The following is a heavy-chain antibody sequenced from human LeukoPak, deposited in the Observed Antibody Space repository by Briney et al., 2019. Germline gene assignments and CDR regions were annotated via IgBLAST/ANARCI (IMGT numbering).Heavy chain of an antibody. CDR1: GFTFSSYW. J-gene: IGHJ4*02. Sequence: GGSLRLSCAASGFTFSSYWMSWVRQAPGKGLEWVANIKEDGSQKNYVDSVKGRFTISRDNAKKSLYLQMISLGAEDTAVYYCARDRPSGSYDYWGQGALVTVSS. V-gene: IGHV3-7*01. CDR2: IKEDGSQK. CDR3: ARDRPSGSYDY. D-gene: IGHD1-26*01.